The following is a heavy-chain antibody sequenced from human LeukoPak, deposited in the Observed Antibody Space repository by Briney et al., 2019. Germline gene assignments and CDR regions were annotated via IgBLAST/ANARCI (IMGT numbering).Heavy chain of an antibody. CDR2: ISSSSSFI. Sequence: AGSLRLFCAASGFTFSSYSMNWIRQAPGKGLDMLSSISSSSSFIYYPDSVKGRFTISSDNAKHSLYLQMNSLGAEDTAVYDCVTIPPFDYWGQGTLVTVSS. V-gene: IGHV3-21*01. D-gene: IGHD3-3*01. J-gene: IGHJ4*02. CDR3: VTIPPFDY. CDR1: GFTFSSYS.